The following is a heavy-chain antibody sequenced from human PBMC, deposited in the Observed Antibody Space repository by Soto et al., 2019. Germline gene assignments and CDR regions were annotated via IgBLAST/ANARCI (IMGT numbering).Heavy chain of an antibody. J-gene: IGHJ4*02. CDR3: ARHAHNWNDGRLFDY. CDR1: GGSISSSSYY. Sequence: PSETLSLTCTVSGGSISSSSYYWGWIRQPPGKGLEWIGSIYYSGSTYYNPSLKSRVTISVDTSKNQFSLKLSSVTAADTAVYYCARHAHNWNDGRLFDYWGQGTLVTVSS. V-gene: IGHV4-39*01. CDR2: IYYSGST. D-gene: IGHD1-20*01.